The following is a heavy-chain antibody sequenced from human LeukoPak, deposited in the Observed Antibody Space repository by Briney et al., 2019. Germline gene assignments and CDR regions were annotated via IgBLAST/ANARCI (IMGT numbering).Heavy chain of an antibody. D-gene: IGHD6-19*01. CDR1: GYSFTSSW. Sequence: GESLKISCKGSGYSFTSSWIAWVRQMPGKGLEWMGIIYPGDSDTRYSPSFQGQVTISADKSISTAYLQWSSLKASDTAMYYCARAISYSSGWPGYLDYWGQGTLVTVSS. V-gene: IGHV5-51*01. CDR2: IYPGDSDT. J-gene: IGHJ4*02. CDR3: ARAISYSSGWPGYLDY.